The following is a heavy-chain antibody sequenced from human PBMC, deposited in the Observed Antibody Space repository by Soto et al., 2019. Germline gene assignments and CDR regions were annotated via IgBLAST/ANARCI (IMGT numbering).Heavy chain of an antibody. CDR2: IYYSGST. Sequence: LEWIGSIYYSGSTYYNPSLKSRVTISVDTSKNQFSLKLSSVTAADTAVYYCARHASGYCTNGVCYTDYYYYYMDVWGKGTTVTVSS. V-gene: IGHV4-39*01. CDR3: ARHASGYCTNGVCYTDYYYYYMDV. D-gene: IGHD2-8*01. J-gene: IGHJ6*03.